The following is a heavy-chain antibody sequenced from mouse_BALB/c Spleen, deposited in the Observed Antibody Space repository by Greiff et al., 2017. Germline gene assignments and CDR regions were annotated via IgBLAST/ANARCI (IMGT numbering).Heavy chain of an antibody. V-gene: IGHV5-17*02. CDR1: GFTFSSFG. J-gene: IGHJ1*01. CDR3: ARHGSYWYFDV. CDR2: ISSGSSTI. Sequence: EVMLVESGGGLVQPGGSRKLSCAASGFTFSSFGMHWVRQAPEKGLEWVAYISSGSSTIYYADTVKGRFTISRDNPKNTLFLQMTSLRSEDTAMYYCARHGSYWYFDVWGAGTTVTVSS.